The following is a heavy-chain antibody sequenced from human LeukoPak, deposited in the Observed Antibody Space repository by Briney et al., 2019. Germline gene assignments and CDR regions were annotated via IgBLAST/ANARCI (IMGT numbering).Heavy chain of an antibody. CDR3: ARDPTNTLTEGS. CDR2: INTDGSST. V-gene: IGHV3-74*01. CDR1: GFMFSSYW. Sequence: RPGGSLRLSCAPSGFMFSSYWMHWVRQAPEKGLVWVSRINTDGSSTNYADSVKGRFTISRDNAKNTLYLQMNSLRAEDTAVYYCARDPTNTLTEGSWGQGTLVTVSS. J-gene: IGHJ5*02. D-gene: IGHD2-15*01.